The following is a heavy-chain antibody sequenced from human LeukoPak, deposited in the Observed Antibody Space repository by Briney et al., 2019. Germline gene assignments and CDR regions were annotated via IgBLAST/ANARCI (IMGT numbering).Heavy chain of an antibody. V-gene: IGHV4-34*01. CDR1: GGFFSGYF. Sequence: PSETVPLTCAVYGGFFSGYFWIGLREPPGKGLEGMGEINHSGNTNYNASLKSRVTITGDTSKNQFSLKLSSVTAADTAVYYCARSLIRRRDEGYWGQGTLVTVSA. J-gene: IGHJ4*02. D-gene: IGHD5-24*01. CDR2: INHSGNT. CDR3: ARSLIRRRDEGY.